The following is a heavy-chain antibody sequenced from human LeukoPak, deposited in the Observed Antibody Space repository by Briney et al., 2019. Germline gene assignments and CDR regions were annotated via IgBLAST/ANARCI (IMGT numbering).Heavy chain of an antibody. V-gene: IGHV3-30-3*01. J-gene: IGHJ3*02. CDR2: IASDGSQT. CDR3: AREGLDTIVQSGAFDI. D-gene: IGHD3-10*01. Sequence: PGGSLRLSCAASGFTFSHYFMQWVRQAPDKGLEWVAVIASDGSQTFYVESVKGRFTNSRDNSKNTLYLQMSSLRAEDTAVYFCAREGLDTIVQSGAFDIRGQGTMVTVSS. CDR1: GFTFSHYF.